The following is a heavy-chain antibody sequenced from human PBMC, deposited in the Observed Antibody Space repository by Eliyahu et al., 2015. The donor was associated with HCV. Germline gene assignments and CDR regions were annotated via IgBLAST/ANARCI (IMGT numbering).Heavy chain of an antibody. CDR2: INHSGST. J-gene: IGHJ2*01. V-gene: IGHV4-34*01. D-gene: IGHD4-17*01. CDR3: ARGYGRYWYFDL. CDR1: GGSFSGYF. Sequence: QVQLQQWGAGLLKPSETLSLTCAVYGGSFSGYFWSWIRQPPGKGLEWIGEINHSGSTNYNPSLKSRVTISVDTSKNQFSLKLSSVTAADTAIYYCARGYGRYWYFDLWGRGTLVTVSS.